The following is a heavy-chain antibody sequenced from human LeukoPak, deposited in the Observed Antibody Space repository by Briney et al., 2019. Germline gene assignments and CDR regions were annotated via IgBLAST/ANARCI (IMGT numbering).Heavy chain of an antibody. CDR2: IYTSGST. V-gene: IGHV4-4*07. J-gene: IGHJ5*02. D-gene: IGHD6-13*01. CDR3: ARQRGSSSWRWFDP. CDR1: GGSISSYY. Sequence: PSETLSLTCTVSGGSISSYYWSWIRQPAGKGLEWIGRIYTSGSTNYNPSLKSRVTISVDTSKNQFSLKLSSVTAADTAVYYCARQRGSSSWRWFDPWGQGTLVTVSS.